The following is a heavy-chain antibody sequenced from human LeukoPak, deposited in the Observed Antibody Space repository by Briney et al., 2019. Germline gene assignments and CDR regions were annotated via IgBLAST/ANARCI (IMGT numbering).Heavy chain of an antibody. CDR1: GFTFGDYA. J-gene: IGHJ3*02. CDR2: IRSKAYGGTT. V-gene: IGHV3-49*03. CDR3: TREVALGLWPTHDAFEI. Sequence: GGSLRLSCTGSGFTFGDYAMSWFRQAPGKGLEWVGFIRSKAYGGTTEYAASVKGRFTISRDDSKSIAYLQMNSLKTEDTAVYYCTREVALGLWPTHDAFEIWGQGTMVTVSS. D-gene: IGHD5-18*01.